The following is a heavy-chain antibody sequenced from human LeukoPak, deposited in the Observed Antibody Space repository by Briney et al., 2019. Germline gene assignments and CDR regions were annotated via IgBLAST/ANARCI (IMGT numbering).Heavy chain of an antibody. D-gene: IGHD1-26*01. V-gene: IGHV1-69*06. Sequence: ASVKVSCKASGGTFSSYAISWVRQAPGQGLEWMGGIIPIFGTANYAQKFQGRVTITADKSTSTAYMELSSLRSEDTAVYYCARSGRGTYYYFDLWGQGTLVTVSS. CDR3: ARSGRGTYYYFDL. CDR1: GGTFSSYA. J-gene: IGHJ4*02. CDR2: IIPIFGTA.